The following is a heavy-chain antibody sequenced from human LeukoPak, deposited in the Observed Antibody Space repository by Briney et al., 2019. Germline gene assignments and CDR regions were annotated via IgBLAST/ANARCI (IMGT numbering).Heavy chain of an antibody. V-gene: IGHV3-33*01. D-gene: IGHD3-10*01. J-gene: IGHJ4*02. Sequence: GGSLRLSCAAIEFTFSNFGMNWVRQAPGKGLEWVALIYYDGSNKYYADSVKGRFTISRDNAKDMLYLQMDSLRAEDTAIYYCARGPSVLGATDNWGQGTLVAVSS. CDR3: ARGPSVLGATDN. CDR1: EFTFSNFG. CDR2: IYYDGSNK.